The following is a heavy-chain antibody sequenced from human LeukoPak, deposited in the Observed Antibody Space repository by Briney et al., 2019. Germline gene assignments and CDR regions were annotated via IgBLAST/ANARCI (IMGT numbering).Heavy chain of an antibody. CDR2: ISGSGETT. J-gene: IGHJ5*02. V-gene: IGHV3-23*01. Sequence: RLSXAASGFTFXXXXXSWXXXXPXXGXEWVSGISGSGETTYYADSVKGRFTISRDNSKNTLYVHMTSLRAEDTAVYYCAKDGXXXSSRSWGQGILVTXSS. CDR3: AKDGXXXSSRS. CDR1: GFTFXXXX. D-gene: IGHD6-6*01.